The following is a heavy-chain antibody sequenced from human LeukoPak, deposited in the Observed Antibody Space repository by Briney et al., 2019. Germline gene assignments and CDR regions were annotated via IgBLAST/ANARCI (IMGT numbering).Heavy chain of an antibody. J-gene: IGHJ5*02. Sequence: SETLSLTCAVSGGSISSGGYSWSWIRQPPGKGLEWIWYIYHSGSTYYNPSLESRVTISVDRSKNQFSLKLSSVTAADTAVYYCARVIADFWSGYPTTNWFDPWGQGTLVTVSS. CDR3: ARVIADFWSGYPTTNWFDP. D-gene: IGHD3-3*01. CDR1: GGSISSGGYS. CDR2: IYHSGST. V-gene: IGHV4-30-2*01.